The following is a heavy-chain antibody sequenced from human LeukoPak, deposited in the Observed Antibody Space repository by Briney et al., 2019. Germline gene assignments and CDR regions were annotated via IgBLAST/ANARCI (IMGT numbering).Heavy chain of an antibody. CDR1: GYSLTNYW. V-gene: IGHV5-51*01. CDR3: ARHSSGWTFDP. CDR2: IYPGDSDA. J-gene: IGHJ5*02. Sequence: GESLKISCKASGYSLTNYWIGWVRQMPGKGLEWMGIIYPGDSDARYSPSFQGQVTISADKSISTAYLQWSSLKASDTAVYYCARHSSGWTFDPWGQGTLVTVSS. D-gene: IGHD6-19*01.